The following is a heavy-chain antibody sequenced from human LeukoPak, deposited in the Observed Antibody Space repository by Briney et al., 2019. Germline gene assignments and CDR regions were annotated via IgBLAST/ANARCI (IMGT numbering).Heavy chain of an antibody. V-gene: IGHV3-23*01. CDR2: ISGSGGST. Sequence: GGSLKLSCAASGFTFSSYAMSWVRQAPGKGLEWVSAISGSGGSTYYADSVKGRFTISRDNSKNTLYLQMNSLRAEDTAVYYCAKETDIVVVPAARGFFLGFDPWGQGTLVTVSS. J-gene: IGHJ5*02. CDR3: AKETDIVVVPAARGFFLGFDP. D-gene: IGHD2-2*01. CDR1: GFTFSSYA.